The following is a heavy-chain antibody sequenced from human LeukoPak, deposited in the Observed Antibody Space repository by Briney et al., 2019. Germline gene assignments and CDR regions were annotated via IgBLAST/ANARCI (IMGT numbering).Heavy chain of an antibody. J-gene: IGHJ3*02. CDR1: GASISSDSYY. CDR3: ARDMTGSGWNDAFDI. Sequence: SETLSLTCTVSGASISSDSYYWSWIRQPAGKGPEWIGRIYSSGNTNYNPALMSRVTISLDTSKNQLSLSLSSVTAADTAVYYCARDMTGSGWNDAFDIWGQGTMVTVSS. CDR2: IYSSGNT. D-gene: IGHD6-19*01. V-gene: IGHV4-61*02.